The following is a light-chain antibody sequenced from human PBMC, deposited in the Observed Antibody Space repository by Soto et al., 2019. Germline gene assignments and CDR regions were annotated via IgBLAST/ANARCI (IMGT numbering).Light chain of an antibody. V-gene: IGKV1-5*01. CDR2: DAS. Sequence: DIQMTKSPSTLSASVGDRVTITCRASQSISRWLAWYQQKPWKAPKALIYDASTLRSGSPSRFSGGGSGTEFTLTISSLQPDDFATYFCQQYNTYSTFGQGTRLEIK. J-gene: IGKJ5*01. CDR3: QQYNTYST. CDR1: QSISRW.